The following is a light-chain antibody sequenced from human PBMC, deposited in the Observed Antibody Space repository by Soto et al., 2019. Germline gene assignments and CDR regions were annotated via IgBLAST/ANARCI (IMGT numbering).Light chain of an antibody. V-gene: IGLV1-51*01. CDR2: DNN. Sequence: QSVLTQPPSVSAAPGQKVTISCSGSSSIIGNNHVSWYQQFPGTAPKLLIYDNNNRPSEIPDRFSGSKSGTSATLGITGLQTGDEADYYCGAWDTSLSLVVFGEGTKLTVL. CDR1: SSIIGNNH. J-gene: IGLJ2*01. CDR3: GAWDTSLSLVV.